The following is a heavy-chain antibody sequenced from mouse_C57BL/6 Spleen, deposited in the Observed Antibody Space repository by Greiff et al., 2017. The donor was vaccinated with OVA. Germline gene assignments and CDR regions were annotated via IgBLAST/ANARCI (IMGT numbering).Heavy chain of an antibody. D-gene: IGHD2-3*01. Sequence: VQLQQPGAELVRPGSSVKLSCKASGYTFTSYWMHWVKQRPIQGLEWIGNIDPSDSETHYNQKFKDKATLTVDKSSSTAYMQLSSLTSEDSAVYYCARGGGYFYWYFDVWGTGTTVTVSS. J-gene: IGHJ1*03. V-gene: IGHV1-52*01. CDR1: GYTFTSYW. CDR2: IDPSDSET. CDR3: ARGGGYFYWYFDV.